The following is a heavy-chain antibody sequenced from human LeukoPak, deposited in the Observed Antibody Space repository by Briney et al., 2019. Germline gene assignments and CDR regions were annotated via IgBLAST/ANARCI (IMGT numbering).Heavy chain of an antibody. J-gene: IGHJ4*02. CDR1: GFTFDDYA. Sequence: GRSLRLSCAASGFTFDDYAMHWVRQAPGKGREWVSGISWNSGSIGYADSVKGRFTISRDNAKNSLYLQMHSLRAEDTALYYCAKDASSWSTYYFDYWGQGTLVTVSS. CDR2: ISWNSGSI. V-gene: IGHV3-9*01. D-gene: IGHD6-13*01. CDR3: AKDASSWSTYYFDY.